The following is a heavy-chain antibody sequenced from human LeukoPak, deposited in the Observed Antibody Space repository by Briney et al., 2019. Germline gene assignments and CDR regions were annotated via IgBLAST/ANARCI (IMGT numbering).Heavy chain of an antibody. V-gene: IGHV3-48*03. D-gene: IGHD3-9*01. CDR1: RFTFRSYE. CDR3: AKEIVPYDILTGYDAFDI. J-gene: IGHJ3*02. Sequence: PGGSLRLSCAASRFTFRSYEMNWVRQAPGKGLEWVSYISSSGNTIYYADSVKGRFTISRDNAKNSLYLQMNSLRAEDTAVYYCAKEIVPYDILTGYDAFDIWGQGTMVTVSS. CDR2: ISSSGNTI.